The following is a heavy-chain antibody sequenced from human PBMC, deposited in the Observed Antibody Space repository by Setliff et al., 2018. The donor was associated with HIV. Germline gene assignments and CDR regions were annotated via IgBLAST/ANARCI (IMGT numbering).Heavy chain of an antibody. V-gene: IGHV4-34*01. Sequence: ASETLSLTCAVHGGPFSDSYYSWIRQPPGKGLEGIGEISHSGITSYNSSVKSRVTMSVDWSKNQLSLTLTSMTAADTAVYYCARHHRLPGVQPPYWYFDLWGRGTLVTVSS. CDR2: ISHSGIT. J-gene: IGHJ2*01. CDR3: ARHHRLPGVQPPYWYFDL. D-gene: IGHD7-27*01. CDR1: GGPFSDSY.